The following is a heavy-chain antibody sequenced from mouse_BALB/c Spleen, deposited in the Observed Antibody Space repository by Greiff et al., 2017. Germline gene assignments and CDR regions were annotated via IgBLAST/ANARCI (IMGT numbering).Heavy chain of an antibody. CDR2: INSNGGST. J-gene: IGHJ4*01. Sequence: EVKLVESGGGLVQPGGSLKLSCAASGFTFSSYGMSWVRQTPDKRLELVATINSNGGSTYYPDSVKGRFTISRDNAKNTLYLQMSSLKSEDTAMYYCARRSSLYAMDYWGQGTSVTVSS. CDR1: GFTFSSYG. D-gene: IGHD1-1*01. V-gene: IGHV5-6-3*01. CDR3: ARRSSLYAMDY.